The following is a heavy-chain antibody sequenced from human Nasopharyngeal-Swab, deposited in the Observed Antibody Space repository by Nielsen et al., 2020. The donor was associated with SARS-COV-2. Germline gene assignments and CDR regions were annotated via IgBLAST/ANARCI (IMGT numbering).Heavy chain of an antibody. J-gene: IGHJ3*02. CDR2: IYYSGST. V-gene: IGHV4-30-4*01. CDR3: DRVVVVAATRLAFDI. Sequence: WIRQPPGKGLEWIGSIYYSGSTYYNPSLKSRVTISVDTSKNQFSLKLSSGTAADTAVYYCDRVVVVAATRLAFDIWGQGTMVTVSS. D-gene: IGHD2-15*01.